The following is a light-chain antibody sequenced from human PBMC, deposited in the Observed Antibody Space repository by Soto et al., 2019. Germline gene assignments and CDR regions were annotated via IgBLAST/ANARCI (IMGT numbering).Light chain of an antibody. J-gene: IGLJ3*02. Sequence: QSALTQPASVSGSPGQSITISCTGTSRDVGDYNYVSWYQHHPGKAPKIMIYDVSDRPSGVSNRFSGSKSGNTASLTISGLPAEDEADYYCISYSSSQTWVFGGGTKLTVL. CDR3: ISYSSSQTWV. V-gene: IGLV2-14*01. CDR2: DVS. CDR1: SRDVGDYNY.